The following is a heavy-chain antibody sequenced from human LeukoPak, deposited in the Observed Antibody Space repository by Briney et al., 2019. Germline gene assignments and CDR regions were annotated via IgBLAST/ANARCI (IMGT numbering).Heavy chain of an antibody. CDR2: MNPNSGNT. CDR3: ARGVNYDFWSGYYPLDY. Sequence: GASVKVSCKASGYTFTSYDINWVRQATGQGLEWMGWMNPNSGNTGYAQKFQGRVTITRNTSISTAYMELSSLRSEDTAVYYCARGVNYDFWSGYYPLDYWGQGTLVTVSS. D-gene: IGHD3-3*01. CDR1: GYTFTSYD. J-gene: IGHJ4*02. V-gene: IGHV1-8*03.